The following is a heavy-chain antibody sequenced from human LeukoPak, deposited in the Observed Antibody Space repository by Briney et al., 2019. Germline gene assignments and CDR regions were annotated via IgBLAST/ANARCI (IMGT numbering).Heavy chain of an antibody. CDR1: GGSFSGYY. Sequence: ASETLSLTCAVYGGSFSGYYWSWIRQPPGKGLEWIGEINHSGSTDYNPSLKSRVTISVDTSKNQFSLKLSSVTAADTAVYYCARVSPVYDILTGYPKRGYYFDYWGQGTLVTVSS. D-gene: IGHD3-9*01. J-gene: IGHJ4*02. CDR2: INHSGST. CDR3: ARVSPVYDILTGYPKRGYYFDY. V-gene: IGHV4-34*01.